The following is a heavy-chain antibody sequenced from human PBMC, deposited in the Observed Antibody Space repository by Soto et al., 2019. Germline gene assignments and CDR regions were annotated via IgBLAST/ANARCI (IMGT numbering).Heavy chain of an antibody. D-gene: IGHD3-9*01. J-gene: IGHJ6*02. V-gene: IGHV1-8*01. CDR1: GYTFTSYD. Sequence: GASVKVSCKASGYTFTSYDINWVRQATGQGLEWMGWMNPNSGNTGYAQKFQGRVTMTRNTSISTAYMELSSLRSEDTAVYYCARGMWKLRYFDWLSNHYYYYGMDVWGQGTTVTVSS. CDR3: ARGMWKLRYFDWLSNHYYYYGMDV. CDR2: MNPNSGNT.